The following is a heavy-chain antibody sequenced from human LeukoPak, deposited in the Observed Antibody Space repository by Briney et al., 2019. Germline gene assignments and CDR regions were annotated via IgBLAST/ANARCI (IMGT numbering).Heavy chain of an antibody. Sequence: PGGSLRLSCAASGFTFSDYDMHWVRQATGKGLEWVLAIGTAGDTYYTGSVKGRFTISRENAKNSLYLRMNSLRAGDTAVYYCARVAKERVGGVYYFDYWGQGTLVTVSS. J-gene: IGHJ4*02. CDR2: IGTAGDT. V-gene: IGHV3-13*01. CDR3: ARVAKERVGGVYYFDY. D-gene: IGHD1-1*01. CDR1: GFTFSDYD.